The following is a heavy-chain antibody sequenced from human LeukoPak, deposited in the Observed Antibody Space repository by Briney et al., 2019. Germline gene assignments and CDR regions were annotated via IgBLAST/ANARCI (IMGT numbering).Heavy chain of an antibody. J-gene: IGHJ5*02. CDR1: GGSISSYY. CDR3: ARALYSRSSGVWFDP. CDR2: IYTSGST. Sequence: SETLSLTCTVSGGSISSYYWSWIRQPAGKGLEWIGRIYTSGSTNYNPSLKSRVTMSVDTSKNQFSLKLNSVTAADTAVYYCARALYSRSSGVWFDPWGQGTLVTVSS. V-gene: IGHV4-4*07. D-gene: IGHD6-6*01.